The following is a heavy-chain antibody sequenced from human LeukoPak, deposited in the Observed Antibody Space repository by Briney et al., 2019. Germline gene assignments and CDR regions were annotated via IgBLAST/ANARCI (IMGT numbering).Heavy chain of an antibody. D-gene: IGHD6-19*01. J-gene: IGHJ4*02. CDR1: GFTFSSYA. Sequence: GGSLRLSCAASGFTFSSYAMNWVRQAPGKGLEWVSGISGSGGSTYYADSVKGRFTISRDNSKNTLYLEMNSLRAEDTAVYYCATSVCSGLECEFEYWGQGTLVTVSS. CDR2: ISGSGGST. V-gene: IGHV3-23*01. CDR3: ATSVCSGLECEFEY.